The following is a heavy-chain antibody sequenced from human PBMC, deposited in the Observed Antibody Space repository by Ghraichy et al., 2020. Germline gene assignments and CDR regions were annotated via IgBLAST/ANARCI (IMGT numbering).Heavy chain of an antibody. CDR2: INHSGST. V-gene: IGHV4-34*01. D-gene: IGHD3-3*01. J-gene: IGHJ4*02. Sequence: SETLSLTCAVYGGSFSGYYWSWIRQPPGKGLEWIGEINHSGSTNYNPSLKSRVTISVDTSKNQFSLKLSSVTAADTAVYYCARARGVRRFLEYIDYWGQGTLVTVSS. CDR1: GGSFSGYY. CDR3: ARARGVRRFLEYIDY.